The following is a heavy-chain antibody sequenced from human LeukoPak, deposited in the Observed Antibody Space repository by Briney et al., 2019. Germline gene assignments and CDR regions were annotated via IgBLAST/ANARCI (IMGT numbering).Heavy chain of an antibody. V-gene: IGHV3-11*04. Sequence: PSETLSLTCTVSGGSISSYYWSWIRQPPGKGLEWVAYISSRRTTIYYADSVKGRFSISRDNAKSSLYLQMNSLRAEDTAVYYCARYMIGGIPTPDAFDLWGQGTMVTVSS. J-gene: IGHJ3*01. CDR1: GGSISSYY. CDR3: ARYMIGGIPTPDAFDL. D-gene: IGHD3-16*01. CDR2: ISSRRTTI.